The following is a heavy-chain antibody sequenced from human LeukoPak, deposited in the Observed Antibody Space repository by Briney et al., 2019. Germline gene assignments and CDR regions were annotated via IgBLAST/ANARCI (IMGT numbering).Heavy chain of an antibody. V-gene: IGHV3-30*02. J-gene: IGHJ4*02. CDR2: IRYDGSNK. CDR3: AKDTKGGRYSTSSTFDY. Sequence: PGGSLRLSCAASGFTFSSYGMHWVRQAPGKGLEWVAFIRYDGSNKYYADSAKGRFTISRDNSKSTLYLQMNSLRAEDTAVYYCAKDTKGGRYSTSSTFDYWGQGTLVTVSS. CDR1: GFTFSSYG. D-gene: IGHD6-13*01.